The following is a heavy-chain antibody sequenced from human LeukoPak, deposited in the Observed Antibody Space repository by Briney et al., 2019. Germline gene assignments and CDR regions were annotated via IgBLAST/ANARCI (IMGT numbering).Heavy chain of an antibody. CDR3: ARGQYYDILTGYYPFDYYYYMDV. V-gene: IGHV4-59*12. D-gene: IGHD3-9*01. Sequence: SETLSLTCTVSGGSISSYYWSWIRQPPGKGLEWIGYIYYSGSTNYNPSLKSRVTISVDTSKNQFSLKLSSVTAADTAVYYCARGQYYDILTGYYPFDYYYYMDVWGKGTTVTVSS. CDR1: GGSISSYY. J-gene: IGHJ6*03. CDR2: IYYSGST.